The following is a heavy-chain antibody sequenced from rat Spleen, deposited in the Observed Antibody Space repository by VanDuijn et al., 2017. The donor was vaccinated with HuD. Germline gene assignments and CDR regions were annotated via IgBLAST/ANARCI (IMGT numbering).Heavy chain of an antibody. CDR2: INPGGYNT. J-gene: IGHJ2*01. CDR3: TSLTGGPFDY. Sequence: EVQLVESGGGLVQPGRSLKLSCEVSGFTFNNYDMAWIRQAPTKGLEWVASINPGGYNTYYPDSVKGRFTISRDNAKSTLYLQMNSLRSEDTATYYCTSLTGGPFDYWGQGVMVTVSS. D-gene: IGHD5-1*01. V-gene: IGHV5-25*01. CDR1: GFTFNNYD.